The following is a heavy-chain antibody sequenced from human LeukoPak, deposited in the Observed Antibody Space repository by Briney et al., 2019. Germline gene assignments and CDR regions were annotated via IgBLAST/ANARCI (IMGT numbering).Heavy chain of an antibody. CDR3: ARGSPTRNYGVKAHFDY. V-gene: IGHV4-34*01. CDR1: GGSITGYY. D-gene: IGHD4-23*01. CDR2: IHSGAT. Sequence: SETLSLTCAVYGGSITGYYWSWIRQTPGRGLEWVGEIHSGATSYNPSLKSRATISTDTSKNQFSLRLSSVTAEDTAVYYCARGSPTRNYGVKAHFDYWGQGTLVTVSS. J-gene: IGHJ4*02.